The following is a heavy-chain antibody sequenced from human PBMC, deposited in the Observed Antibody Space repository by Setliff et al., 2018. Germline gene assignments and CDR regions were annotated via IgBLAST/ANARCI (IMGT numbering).Heavy chain of an antibody. CDR1: GYSFTSYW. CDR3: ARRGCGGDCYDPDAFDI. CDR2: IYPGDSDT. Sequence: GESLKISCKGSGYSFTSYWIGWVRQMPGRGLEWMGIIYPGDSDTRYSPSFQGQVTISADKSISTAYLQWSSLKASDTAMYYCARRGCGGDCYDPDAFDIWGQGTMVTVSS. J-gene: IGHJ3*02. D-gene: IGHD2-21*02. V-gene: IGHV5-51*01.